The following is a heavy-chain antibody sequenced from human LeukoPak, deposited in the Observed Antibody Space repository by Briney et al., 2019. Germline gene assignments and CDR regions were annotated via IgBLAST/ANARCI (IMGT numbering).Heavy chain of an antibody. CDR2: ISGSGGST. V-gene: IGHV3-23*01. CDR1: GFTFSSYA. D-gene: IGHD2-15*01. CDR3: AKGAMVVVVAPTEFDH. Sequence: GGSLRLSCAASGFTFSSYAMSWVRQAPGKGLEWVSAISGSGGSTYYADSVKGRFTISRDNSKNTLYLQMNSLRAEDTAVYYCAKGAMVVVVAPTEFDHWGQGALVTVSS. J-gene: IGHJ4*02.